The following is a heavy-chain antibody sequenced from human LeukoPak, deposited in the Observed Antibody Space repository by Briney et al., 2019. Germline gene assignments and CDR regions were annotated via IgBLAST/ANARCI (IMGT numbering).Heavy chain of an antibody. Sequence: ASVKVSCKASGYTFTSYGISRVRQAPGQGLEWMGWISAYNGNTNHAQKLQGRVTMTTDTSTSTAYMELRSLRSDDTAVYYCARGIVGATYLDYWGQGTLVTVSS. CDR2: ISAYNGNT. V-gene: IGHV1-18*01. D-gene: IGHD1-26*01. CDR1: GYTFTSYG. CDR3: ARGIVGATYLDY. J-gene: IGHJ4*02.